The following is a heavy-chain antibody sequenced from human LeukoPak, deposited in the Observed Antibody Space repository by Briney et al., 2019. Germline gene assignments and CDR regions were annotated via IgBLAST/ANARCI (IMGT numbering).Heavy chain of an antibody. J-gene: IGHJ4*02. D-gene: IGHD3-3*01. CDR3: ARLNDFWSGYYPHLDY. CDR2: IYPGDSDT. Sequence: GESLKISCKGSGYSFTSYWIGWVRQMPGKGLEWMGSIYPGDSDTRYSLSFQGQVTISADKSISTAYLQWSSLKASDTAMYYCARLNDFWSGYYPHLDYWGQGTLVTVSS. CDR1: GYSFTSYW. V-gene: IGHV5-51*01.